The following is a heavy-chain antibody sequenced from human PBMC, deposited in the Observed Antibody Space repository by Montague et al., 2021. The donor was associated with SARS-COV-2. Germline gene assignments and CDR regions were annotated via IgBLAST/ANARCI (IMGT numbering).Heavy chain of an antibody. CDR2: IYYSGST. J-gene: IGHJ4*02. V-gene: IGHV4-59*01. Sequence: SETLSLTCTVSGGSISRYYWNWIRQPPGKGLEWIAYIYYSGSTXXXPSXXXRVTISVDTSKNQFSLKLSSVTAADTAVYYCARSRENYNILTGYPYYFDYWGQGTRVTVSS. CDR3: ARSRENYNILTGYPYYFDY. CDR1: GGSISRYY. D-gene: IGHD3-9*01.